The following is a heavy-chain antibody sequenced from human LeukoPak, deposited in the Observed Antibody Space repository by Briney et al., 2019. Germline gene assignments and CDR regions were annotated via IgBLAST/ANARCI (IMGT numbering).Heavy chain of an antibody. CDR3: AKGHTYGLGESYLDF. D-gene: IGHD5-18*01. Sequence: GGSLRLSCEASGYTFDDYAMHWVRQAPGKGLEWVSGISWNSGSIGYADSVKGRFSISRDNGKNSLYLQMDSLTTEDTALYYCAKGHTYGLGESYLDFWGQGTLVTVSS. J-gene: IGHJ4*02. CDR1: GYTFDDYA. CDR2: ISWNSGSI. V-gene: IGHV3-9*01.